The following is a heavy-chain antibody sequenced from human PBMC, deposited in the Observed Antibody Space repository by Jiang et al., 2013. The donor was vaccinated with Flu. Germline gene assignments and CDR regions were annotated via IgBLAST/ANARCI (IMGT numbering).Heavy chain of an antibody. D-gene: IGHD1-26*01. CDR3: VRAIGGSSSF. J-gene: IGHJ3*01. Sequence: QDGSVKYYVDSVKGRFTISRDNAKNSLYLQMNSLRAEDTAVYYCVRAIGGSSSFWGQGTMVTVSS. V-gene: IGHV3-7*03. CDR2: QDGSVK.